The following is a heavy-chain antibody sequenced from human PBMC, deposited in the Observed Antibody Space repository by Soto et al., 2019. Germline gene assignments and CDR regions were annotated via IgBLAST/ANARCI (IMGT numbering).Heavy chain of an antibody. CDR1: GGSFSGYY. V-gene: IGHV4-34*01. D-gene: IGHD5-18*01. CDR2: INHSGST. Sequence: NPSETLSLTCAVYGGSFSGYYWSWIRQPPGKGLEWIGEINHSGSTNYNPSLKSRVTISVDTSKNQFSLKLSSVTAADTAVYYCARHGSLGNSYGFDYWGQGTLVTVSS. J-gene: IGHJ4*02. CDR3: ARHGSLGNSYGFDY.